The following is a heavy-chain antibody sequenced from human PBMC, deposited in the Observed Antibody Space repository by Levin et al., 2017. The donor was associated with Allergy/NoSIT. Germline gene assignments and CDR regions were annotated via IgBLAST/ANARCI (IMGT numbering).Heavy chain of an antibody. CDR1: GFTFGDYA. Sequence: GESLKISCTASGFTFGDYAMSWVRQAPGKGLEWVGFIRSKAYGGTTEYAASVKGRFTISRDDSKSIAYLQMNSLKTEDTAVYYCTRERARSYLDYWGQGTLVTVSS. J-gene: IGHJ4*02. V-gene: IGHV3-49*04. CDR2: IRSKAYGGTT. CDR3: TRERARSYLDY.